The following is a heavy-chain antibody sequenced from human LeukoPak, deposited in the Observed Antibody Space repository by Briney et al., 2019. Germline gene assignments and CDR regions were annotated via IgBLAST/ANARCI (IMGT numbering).Heavy chain of an antibody. J-gene: IGHJ4*02. V-gene: IGHV1-18*01. CDR2: ITGNNGNT. CDR3: ARDQRNSGSYRFEY. CDR1: GYTFSGYG. Sequence: ASVKVSCKTSGYTFSGYGISWVRQAPGQGLEWMGWITGNNGNTNYAPSLQGRVTMTIDTSTNTVYMELTSLKSDDTAVYYCARDQRNSGSYRFEYWGQGTLVTVSS. D-gene: IGHD1-26*01.